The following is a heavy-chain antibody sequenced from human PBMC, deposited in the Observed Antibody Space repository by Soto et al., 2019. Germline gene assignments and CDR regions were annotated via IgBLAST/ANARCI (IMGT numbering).Heavy chain of an antibody. CDR2: ISSSGYI. CDR1: GFNFNSYT. D-gene: IGHD2-15*01. CDR3: ARDCSGGSCYPGMDV. J-gene: IGHJ6*02. V-gene: IGHV3-21*01. Sequence: GGSLRLSCAASGFNFNSYTINWVRRAPGKRLEWLSSISSSGYIFSTDSVRGRFTISRDNAKNSVYLQINSLRAEDTAVYFCARDCSGGSCYPGMDVWGQGTTVTVSS.